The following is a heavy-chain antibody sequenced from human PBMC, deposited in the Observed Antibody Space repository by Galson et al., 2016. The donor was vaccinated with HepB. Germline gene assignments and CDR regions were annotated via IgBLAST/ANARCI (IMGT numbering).Heavy chain of an antibody. V-gene: IGHV3-30*18. Sequence: SLRLSCAASGFSFRSFGMHWVRQAPGKGLEWVAVISYDGNKKYYTDSVEGRFTISRDISNNTLYLHMNSLRAEDTAVYYCAKEGVLGGAYYLDYWGQGTLVTVSS. CDR3: AKEGVLGGAYYLDY. CDR1: GFSFRSFG. J-gene: IGHJ4*02. CDR2: ISYDGNKK. D-gene: IGHD3-16*01.